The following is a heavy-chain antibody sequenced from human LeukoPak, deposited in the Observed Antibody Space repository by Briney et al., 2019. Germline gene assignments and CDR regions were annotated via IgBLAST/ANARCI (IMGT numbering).Heavy chain of an antibody. CDR3: ARRGYSYDDDY. Sequence: ASMKVSCKASGYTFITYYMHWVRQAPGQGLEWMGIINPSGGSTNYAQKFQGRVTMTRDTSTSTVYMELSSLRSEDTAVYYCARRGYSYDDDYWGQGTLVTVSS. J-gene: IGHJ4*02. CDR2: INPSGGST. D-gene: IGHD5-18*01. V-gene: IGHV1-46*01. CDR1: GYTFITYY.